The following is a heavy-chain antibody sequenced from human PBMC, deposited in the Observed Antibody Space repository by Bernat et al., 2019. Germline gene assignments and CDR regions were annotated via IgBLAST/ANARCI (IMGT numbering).Heavy chain of an antibody. V-gene: IGHV1-69*02. CDR2: IIPILGIA. J-gene: IGHJ6*03. D-gene: IGHD3-10*01. Sequence: QVQLVQSGAEVKKPGSSVKVSCKASGGTFSSYTISWVRQAPGQGLEWMGRIIPILGIANYAQKFQGRVTITADKSTSTAYMELSSLRSEDTAVYYCAGTSMVQGVMSYYYYMDVWGKGTTVTVSS. CDR3: AGTSMVQGVMSYYYYMDV. CDR1: GGTFSSYT.